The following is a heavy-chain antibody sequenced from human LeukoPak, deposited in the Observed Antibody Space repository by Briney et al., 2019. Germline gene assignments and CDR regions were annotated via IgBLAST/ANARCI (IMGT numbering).Heavy chain of an antibody. CDR2: IYTSGST. V-gene: IGHV4-61*02. CDR3: ARERVEGYASWGVSVSYFDY. D-gene: IGHD2-8*02. J-gene: IGHJ4*02. Sequence: SETLSLTCTVSGGSISSGSYYWSWIRQPAGKGLEWIGRIYTSGSTNYNPSLKSRVTISVDTSKNQFSLKLSSVTAADTAVYCCARERVEGYASWGVSVSYFDYWGQGTLVTVSS. CDR1: GGSISSGSYY.